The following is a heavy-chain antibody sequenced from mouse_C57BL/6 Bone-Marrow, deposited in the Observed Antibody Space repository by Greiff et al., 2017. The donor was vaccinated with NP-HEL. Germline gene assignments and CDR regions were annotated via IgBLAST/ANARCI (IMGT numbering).Heavy chain of an antibody. CDR1: GFTFSDYG. Sequence: EVQLQESGGGLVKPGGSLKLSCAASGFTFSDYGMHWVRQAPEKGLEWVAYISSGSSTIYYADTVKGRFTISRDNAKNTLFLQMTSLRSEDTAMYYCAIVPFAYWGQGTLVTVSA. CDR3: AIVPFAY. V-gene: IGHV5-17*01. D-gene: IGHD2-12*01. CDR2: ISSGSSTI. J-gene: IGHJ3*01.